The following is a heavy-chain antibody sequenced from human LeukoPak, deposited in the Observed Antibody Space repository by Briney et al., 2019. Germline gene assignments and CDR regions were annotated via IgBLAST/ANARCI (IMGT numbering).Heavy chain of an antibody. V-gene: IGHV4-39*01. Sequence: SETLSLTCSVSGDSVSRSDSYWDWIRQPPGTGLEWLGTIYYSGRTYYSPSLKSRVTMSVDPSNNQFSLNLRSVTAADTALHYCARRRYYDGSGYLEWGQGTLLSVSS. CDR1: GDSVSRSDSY. CDR3: ARRRYYDGSGYLE. J-gene: IGHJ1*01. CDR2: IYYSGRT. D-gene: IGHD3-22*01.